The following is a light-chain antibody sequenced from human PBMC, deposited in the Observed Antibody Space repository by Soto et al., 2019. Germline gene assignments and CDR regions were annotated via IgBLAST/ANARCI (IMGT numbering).Light chain of an antibody. J-gene: IGLJ2*01. CDR2: GNS. CDR1: SCNIGGGYD. CDR3: QSYDSSQSSYFV. Sequence: QSVLTQPPSASGAPGQWVTISCTGSSCNIGGGYDVSWYQQFPGTAPKLLIYGNSNRPSGVPDRFSGSKSGTSASLAITGLQAEDEADYYCQSYDSSQSSYFVFGGGTKLTVL. V-gene: IGLV1-40*01.